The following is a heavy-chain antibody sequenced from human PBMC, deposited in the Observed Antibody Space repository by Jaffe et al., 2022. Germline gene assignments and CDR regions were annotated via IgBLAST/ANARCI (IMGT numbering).Heavy chain of an antibody. Sequence: EVQLVESGGGLVQPGRSLRLSCAASGFTFDDYAMHWVRQAPGKGLEWVSGISWNSGSIGYADSVKGRFTISRDNAKNSLYLQMNSLRAEDTALYYCAKDNVGATKGYFDYWGQGTLVTVSS. J-gene: IGHJ4*02. D-gene: IGHD1-26*01. CDR3: AKDNVGATKGYFDY. CDR1: GFTFDDYA. V-gene: IGHV3-9*01. CDR2: ISWNSGSI.